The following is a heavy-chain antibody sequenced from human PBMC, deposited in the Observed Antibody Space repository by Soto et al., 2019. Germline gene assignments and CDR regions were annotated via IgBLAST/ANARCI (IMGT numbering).Heavy chain of an antibody. CDR3: ATGLKDTSNRPSFDS. J-gene: IGHJ4*02. D-gene: IGHD2-8*01. Sequence: PGGSLRLSCSGFGFNFSDYYMNWIRQSPAKGLEWVSSILSLESHKYYAASVMGRFSVSRDNAKRSLFLQMNNLRAEDTGIYFCATGLKDTSNRPSFDSWGPGTPVTVSS. CDR1: GFNFSDYY. CDR2: ILSLESHK. V-gene: IGHV3-11*01.